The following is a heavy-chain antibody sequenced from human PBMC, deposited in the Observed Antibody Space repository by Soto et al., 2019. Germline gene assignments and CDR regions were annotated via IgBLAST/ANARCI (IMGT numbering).Heavy chain of an antibody. CDR2: IYYSGST. J-gene: IGHJ4*02. CDR3: VIYGVVVYRYFPY. V-gene: IGHV4-59*01. D-gene: IGHD2-15*01. CDR1: AGSRSRYY. Sequence: TSTVSAGSRSRYYWICCRLPLGKKMEWIGYIYYSGSTNYNPSLKSRVTISVDTSKNQFSLKLSSVTAADTAVYYFVIYGVVVYRYFPYWGLVPLV.